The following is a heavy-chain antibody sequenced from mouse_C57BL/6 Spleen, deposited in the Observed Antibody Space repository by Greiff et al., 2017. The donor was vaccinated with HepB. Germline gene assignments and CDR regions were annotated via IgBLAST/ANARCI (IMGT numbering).Heavy chain of an antibody. CDR1: GYTFTSYW. D-gene: IGHD2-4*01. Sequence: QVQLQQPGAELVKPGASVKVSCKASGYTFTSYWMHWVKQRPGQGLEWIGRIHPSDSDTNYNQKFKGKATLTVDKSSSTPYMQLSSLTSEDSAVYYCAIGIYYDYDEGYWGQGTTLTVSS. CDR3: AIGIYYDYDEGY. V-gene: IGHV1-74*01. J-gene: IGHJ2*01. CDR2: IHPSDSDT.